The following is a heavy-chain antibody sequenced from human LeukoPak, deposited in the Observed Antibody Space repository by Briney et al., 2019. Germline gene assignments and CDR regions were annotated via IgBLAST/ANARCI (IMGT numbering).Heavy chain of an antibody. V-gene: IGHV4-30-4*01. CDR1: GGSISSRDYY. D-gene: IGHD3-3*01. J-gene: IGHJ4*02. CDR3: ARVVSYYDFWSGPIRAGFDY. CDR2: IYYSGST. Sequence: SETLSLTCTVSGGSISSRDYYWSWIRQPPGKGLEWIGYIYYSGSTYYNPSLKSRVTISVDTSKNQFSLKLSSVTAADTAVYYCARVVSYYDFWSGPIRAGFDYWGQGTLVTVSS.